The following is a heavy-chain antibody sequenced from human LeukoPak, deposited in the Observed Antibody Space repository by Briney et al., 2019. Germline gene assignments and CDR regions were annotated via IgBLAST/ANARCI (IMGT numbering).Heavy chain of an antibody. J-gene: IGHJ4*02. V-gene: IGHV3-23*01. CDR3: AKQDCSGGSCYGTGTDY. CDR2: ISGSGGST. D-gene: IGHD2-15*01. Sequence: SGGSLRLSCAASGFTFSSYAMSWVRQAPGKGLEWVSAISGSGGSTYYADSVKGRFTISRDNSKNTLYLQMNSLRAEDTAVYYCAKQDCSGGSCYGTGTDYWGQETLVTVSS. CDR1: GFTFSSYA.